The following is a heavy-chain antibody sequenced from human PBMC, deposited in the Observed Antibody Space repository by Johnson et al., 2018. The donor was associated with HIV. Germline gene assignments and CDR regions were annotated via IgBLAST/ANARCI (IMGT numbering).Heavy chain of an antibody. D-gene: IGHD3-10*01. CDR3: AKSGDNGAFDL. J-gene: IGHJ3*01. Sequence: QVLLVESGGGVVQPGTSLRLSCEASGFNFRSYGMHWVRLAPGQGLEWVAGISYDGSKIDYIESVTGHFTISRDNSKNRVFLEINSLRGEDTALYYCAKSGDNGAFDLWGQGTTVTVSS. CDR1: GFNFRSYG. CDR2: ISYDGSKI. V-gene: IGHV3-33*06.